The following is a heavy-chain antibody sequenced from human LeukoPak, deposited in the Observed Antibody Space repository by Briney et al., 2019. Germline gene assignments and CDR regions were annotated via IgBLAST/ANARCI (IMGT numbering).Heavy chain of an antibody. Sequence: PGGSLRLSCAASGFTFSSYAMSWVRQAPGKGLEWVSAISGSGGSTYYADSVKGRFTISRDNSKNTLYLQMNSLRAEDTAVYYCAKGRARYVRIQLWLPAGTPCYFDYWGQGTLVTVSS. CDR1: GFTFSSYA. V-gene: IGHV3-23*01. CDR3: AKGRARYVRIQLWLPAGTPCYFDY. CDR2: ISGSGGST. J-gene: IGHJ4*02. D-gene: IGHD5-18*01.